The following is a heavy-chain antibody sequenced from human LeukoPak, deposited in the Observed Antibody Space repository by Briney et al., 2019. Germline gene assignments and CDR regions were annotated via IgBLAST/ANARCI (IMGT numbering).Heavy chain of an antibody. J-gene: IGHJ4*02. CDR3: YYYDSSGYTDY. Sequence: GASVTVSCKASGYTFTSYGISWARPAPGQGLEWMGWIRAYNGNTNYARKLQGRVTMTTDTSTSTAYMELRSLRSDDTAGYYCYYYDSSGYTDYWGQGTLVTVSS. CDR2: IRAYNGNT. V-gene: IGHV1-18*04. D-gene: IGHD3-22*01. CDR1: GYTFTSYG.